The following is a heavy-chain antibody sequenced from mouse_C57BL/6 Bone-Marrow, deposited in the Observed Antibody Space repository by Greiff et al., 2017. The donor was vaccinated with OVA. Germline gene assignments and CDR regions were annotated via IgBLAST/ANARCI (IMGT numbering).Heavy chain of an antibody. J-gene: IGHJ2*01. CDR3: ISSYSSYGGFDY. CDR1: GYTFTDYE. CDR2: IDPETGGT. D-gene: IGHD2-5*01. Sequence: QVQLQQSGAELVRPGASVTLSCKASGYTFTDYEMHWVKQTPVHGLEWIGAIDPETGGTDYNQKFKGKATLTADKSSSTAYMQLRSLTSEDSAVYYGISSYSSYGGFDYWGQGTTLTVSS. V-gene: IGHV1-15*01.